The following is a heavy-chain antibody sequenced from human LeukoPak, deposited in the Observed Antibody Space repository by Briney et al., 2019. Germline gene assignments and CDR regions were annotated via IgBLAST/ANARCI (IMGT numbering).Heavy chain of an antibody. CDR1: GGSISSTSHH. J-gene: IGHJ4*02. D-gene: IGHD1-14*01. CDR2: IYYSGST. CDR3: ARDPDQYYFDY. Sequence: KPSETLSLTCSVSGGSISSTSHHWDWIRQPPGKGLEWIGSIYYSGSTYFNPSLKSRVTISVDTSKNQFSLKLSSVTAADTAVYYCARDPDQYYFDYWGQGTLVTVSS. V-gene: IGHV4-39*07.